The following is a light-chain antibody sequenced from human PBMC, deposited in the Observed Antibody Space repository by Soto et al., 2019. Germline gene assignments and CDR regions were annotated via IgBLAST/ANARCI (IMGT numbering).Light chain of an antibody. CDR3: QQRSNWPPDT. CDR1: QSVSSY. Sequence: EIVLTQSPATLSLSPGERATLSCRASQSVSSYLAWYQQKPGQAPMLLIYDASNRATGIPARFSGSGSGTDFTPTISSLEPEDFAVYYCQQRSNWPPDTFGQGTKLEIK. CDR2: DAS. V-gene: IGKV3-11*01. J-gene: IGKJ2*01.